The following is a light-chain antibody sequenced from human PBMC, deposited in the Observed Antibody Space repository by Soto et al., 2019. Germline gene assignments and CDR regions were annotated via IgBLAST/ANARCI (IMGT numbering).Light chain of an antibody. V-gene: IGKV1-39*01. CDR3: QQSYSTPWT. Sequence: DIQMTQSPSSLSAYVGDRVTITCRASQSISSYLNCYQQKPGKAPKLLIYAASSLQSGVPSRFSGSGSGTDFTLTISSLQPEDFATYYCQQSYSTPWTFGQGTKVDI. CDR1: QSISSY. J-gene: IGKJ1*01. CDR2: AAS.